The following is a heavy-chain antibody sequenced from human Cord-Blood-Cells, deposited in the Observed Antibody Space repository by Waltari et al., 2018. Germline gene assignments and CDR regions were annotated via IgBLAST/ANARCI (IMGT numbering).Heavy chain of an antibody. CDR1: AFNFDDYV. V-gene: IGHV3-9*03. CDR3: AKSISHQLVRGAIDY. CDR2: ISWNSSSI. Sequence: EVQLVASGGGLVRIGRCLSLSCAASAFNFDDYVMSWVSQAQGKGLDWVSGISWNSSSISYADSVKCRFTSYRDNADNSLYLQMNSRRAEDIALYYCAKSISHQLVRGAIDYWVQGTLVTVSS. D-gene: IGHD6-13*01. J-gene: IGHJ4*02.